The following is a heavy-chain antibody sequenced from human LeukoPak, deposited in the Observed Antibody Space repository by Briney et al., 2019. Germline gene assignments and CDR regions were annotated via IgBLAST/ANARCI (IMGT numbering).Heavy chain of an antibody. V-gene: IGHV3-66*01. D-gene: IGHD2-15*01. CDR1: GFTVSSNY. Sequence: RGGSLRLSCAASGFTVSSNYMSWVRQAPGKGLEWVSVIYSGGSTYYADSVKGRFTISRDNSKNTLYLQMNSLRAEDTAVYYCARWNPRSVVAATNWFDPWGQGTLVTVSS. CDR3: ARWNPRSVVAATNWFDP. CDR2: IYSGGST. J-gene: IGHJ5*02.